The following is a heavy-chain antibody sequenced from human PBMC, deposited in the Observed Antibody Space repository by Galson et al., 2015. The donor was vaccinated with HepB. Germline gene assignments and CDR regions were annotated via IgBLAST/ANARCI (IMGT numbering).Heavy chain of an antibody. CDR3: ARLVGTGGRDGYNFFFIQEKHKGAFDI. J-gene: IGHJ3*02. D-gene: IGHD5-24*01. CDR2: IYYSGST. V-gene: IGHV4-59*08. Sequence: PGKGLEWIGYIYYSGSTNYNPSLKSRVTISVDTSKNQFSLKLSSVTAADTAVYYCARLVGTGGRDGYNFFFIQEKHKGAFDIWGQGTMVTVSS.